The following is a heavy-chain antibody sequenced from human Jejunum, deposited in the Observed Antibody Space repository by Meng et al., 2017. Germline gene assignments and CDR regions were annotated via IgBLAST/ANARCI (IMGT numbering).Heavy chain of an antibody. CDR3: ARMDSAVHYFDY. D-gene: IGHD2-2*03. J-gene: IGHJ4*02. V-gene: IGHV4-30-2*01. Sequence: QLQLQQSGSGLVKPSQTLSLTCAVSGGSINSDGFTWSWIRQPPGKGLEWIGYIYHTGSPYYNPSLKSRLTISVDKSVNQFSLKLSSVTAADTAVYYCARMDSAVHYFDYCGQGTLVTVSS. CDR2: IYHTGSP. CDR1: GGSINSDGFT.